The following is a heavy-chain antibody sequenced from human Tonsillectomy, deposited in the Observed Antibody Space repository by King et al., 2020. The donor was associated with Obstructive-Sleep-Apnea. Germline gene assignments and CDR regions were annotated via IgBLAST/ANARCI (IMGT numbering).Heavy chain of an antibody. CDR2: ISHDGSNK. J-gene: IGHJ3*02. D-gene: IGHD4-17*01. CDR3: ARDWTMTTVTTDGATAFDI. CDR1: GFSFSSYA. V-gene: IGHV3-30-3*01. Sequence: VQLVESGGGVVQPGRSLRLSCAASGFSFSSYAMHWVRQAPGKGLEWVAVISHDGSNKYYADAVKGRFTISRENSKSTLYLQMNSLTADETAVYYCARDWTMTTVTTDGATAFDIWGQGTMVTVSS.